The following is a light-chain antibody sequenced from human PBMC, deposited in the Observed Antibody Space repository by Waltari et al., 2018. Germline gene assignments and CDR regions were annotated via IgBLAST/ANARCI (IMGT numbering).Light chain of an antibody. CDR2: EAT. J-gene: IGLJ1*01. CDR3: CSYTGSSTSYG. V-gene: IGLV2-23*01. CDR1: STDLASYNL. Sequence: QSALSQPASVSGSPGQSLTITCTGASTDLASYNLVAWYQHHPNRSPKLIIYEATKRPSGTSHRFAVARSGATSSLRISGLQADDEADYYCCSYTGSSTSYGCGGGTKVTVL.